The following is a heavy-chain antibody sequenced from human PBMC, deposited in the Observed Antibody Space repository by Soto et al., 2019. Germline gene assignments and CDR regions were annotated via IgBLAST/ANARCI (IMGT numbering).Heavy chain of an antibody. D-gene: IGHD2-21*02. Sequence: SETLSLTCAVYGGSLSGYWWSWIRQPPGKGLEWIGEITHDGATNYNPSLKSRVTISVDTSKNQFSLRLSSVTAADTAVYYCAQITYCGGDCPNWFDPWGPGTLVTVSS. J-gene: IGHJ5*02. V-gene: IGHV4-34*01. CDR3: AQITYCGGDCPNWFDP. CDR1: GGSLSGYW. CDR2: ITHDGAT.